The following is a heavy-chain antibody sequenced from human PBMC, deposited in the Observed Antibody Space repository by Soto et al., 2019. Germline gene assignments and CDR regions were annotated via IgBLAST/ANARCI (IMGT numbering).Heavy chain of an antibody. Sequence: ASVKVSCKASGYTFTRYYMHWVRKAPGQGLEWMGIINPSGGSTSYAQKFQGRVTMTRDTSTSTVYMELSSLRSEDTAVYYCARGRYGDYSLDYWGQGTLVTVSS. CDR2: INPSGGST. D-gene: IGHD4-17*01. J-gene: IGHJ4*02. CDR3: ARGRYGDYSLDY. CDR1: GYTFTRYY. V-gene: IGHV1-46*03.